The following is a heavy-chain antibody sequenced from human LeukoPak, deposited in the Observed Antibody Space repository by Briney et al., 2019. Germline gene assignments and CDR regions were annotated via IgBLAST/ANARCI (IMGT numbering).Heavy chain of an antibody. CDR2: INHGGST. V-gene: IGHV4-34*01. CDR1: GGSFSGYY. D-gene: IGHD3-10*02. CDR3: ARDGVRGVIPSYFQH. J-gene: IGHJ1*01. Sequence: SETLSLTCAVYGGSFSGYYWSWIRQPPGKGLEWIGEINHGGSTNYNPSLKSRVTISVDTSKNQFSLKLSSVTAADTAVYYCARDGVRGVIPSYFQHWGQGTLVTVSS.